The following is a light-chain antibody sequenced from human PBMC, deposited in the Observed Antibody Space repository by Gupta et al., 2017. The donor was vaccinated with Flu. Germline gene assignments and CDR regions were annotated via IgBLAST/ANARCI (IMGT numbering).Light chain of an antibody. CDR3: LQYVKGAEFT. CDR1: QSVSSK. V-gene: IGKV3-15*01. J-gene: IGKJ3*01. CDR2: GAS. Sequence: IVMTQSPATLSVSPGERATRSCRASQSVSSKLAWYQHKPGQAPRLLIYGASARATGHPVRFSPTGHGPHSPLTMTSLHIGHLEFYHCLQYVKGAEFT.